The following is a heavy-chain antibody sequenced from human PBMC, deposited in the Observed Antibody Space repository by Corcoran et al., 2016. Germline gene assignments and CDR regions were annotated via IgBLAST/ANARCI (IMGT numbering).Heavy chain of an antibody. Sequence: VQLQESGPGLVKPSETLSLTCTVSGGSISIYYWSWVRQPPGKGLEWIGYIYNSGSTNYNPSLKSRVTISVDTSKNQFSLKLSSVTAADRAVYYCVRDRELGSWGQGTLVTVSS. CDR1: GGSISIYY. CDR3: VRDRELGS. V-gene: IGHV4-59*01. J-gene: IGHJ5*02. D-gene: IGHD3-10*01. CDR2: IYNSGST.